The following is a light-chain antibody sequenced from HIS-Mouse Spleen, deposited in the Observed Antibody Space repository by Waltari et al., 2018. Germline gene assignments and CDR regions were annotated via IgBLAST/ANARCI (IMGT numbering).Light chain of an antibody. Sequence: QSALTQPASVSGSPGQSITISCTGTSSDVGSYTLVSWYQQHPGKAPKPIIYEGSKRPSGVSNRFSGSKAGNTASPTISGLQAEDEADYYCCSYAGSSTWVFGGGTKLTVL. V-gene: IGLV2-23*01. CDR1: SSDVGSYTL. J-gene: IGLJ3*02. CDR3: CSYAGSSTWV. CDR2: EGS.